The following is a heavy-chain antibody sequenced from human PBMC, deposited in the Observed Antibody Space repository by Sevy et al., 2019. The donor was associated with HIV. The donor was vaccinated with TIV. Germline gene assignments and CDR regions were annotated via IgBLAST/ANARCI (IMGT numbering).Heavy chain of an antibody. Sequence: GGSLRLSCAASGFTFSKYSMSWVRQPPGKGLEWVSTLSFGCGEINYADSVKGRFTISRDNYKSSVYLQVNALKPEDTAVYYCAREGCTNAIDFWGQGTMVTVSS. V-gene: IGHV3-23*01. CDR2: LSFGCGEI. CDR3: AREGCTNAIDF. J-gene: IGHJ4*02. CDR1: GFTFSKYS. D-gene: IGHD2-8*01.